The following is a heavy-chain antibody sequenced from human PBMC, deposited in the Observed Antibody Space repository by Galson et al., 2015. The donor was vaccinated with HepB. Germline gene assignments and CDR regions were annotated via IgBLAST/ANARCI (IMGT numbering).Heavy chain of an antibody. CDR3: AKVWIAEYYGYVWEGYRNRDY. J-gene: IGHJ4*02. D-gene: IGHD3-16*02. CDR1: GFTFSSYG. CDR2: ISYGGSNK. Sequence: SLRLSCAASGFTFSSYGMHWVRQAPGKGLEWVAVISYGGSNKYYADSVKGRFTISRDNSKNTLYLQMNSLRAEDTAVYYCAKVWIAEYYGYVWEGYRNRDYWGQGTLVTVSS. V-gene: IGHV3-30*18.